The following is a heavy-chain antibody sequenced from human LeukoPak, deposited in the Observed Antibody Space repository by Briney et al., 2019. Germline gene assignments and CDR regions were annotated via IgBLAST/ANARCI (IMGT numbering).Heavy chain of an antibody. J-gene: IGHJ3*02. CDR1: GFTVSSNS. CDR2: IYSDNT. CDR3: ARALPYYYDNRAQIKPLFGAFDI. V-gene: IGHV3-53*01. D-gene: IGHD3-22*01. Sequence: GGSLRLSCTVSGFTVSSNSMSWVRQAPGKGLEWVSFIYSDNTHYSDSVKGRFTISRDNSKNTLYLQMNSLRAEDTAVYYCARALPYYYDNRAQIKPLFGAFDIWGQGTMVTVSS.